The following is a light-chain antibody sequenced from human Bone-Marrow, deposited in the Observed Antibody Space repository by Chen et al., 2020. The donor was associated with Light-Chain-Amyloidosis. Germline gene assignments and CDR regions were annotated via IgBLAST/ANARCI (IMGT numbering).Light chain of an antibody. Sequence: EIVLTQSPGTLSLSPGEGANLSCRASQTISSNYLTCDQQKFGQAPRLLIYGSSSRATGIPDRFTGSGSGTDFTLTINRLEPEGFAMYYCHQYGTSPLTFGGGTKVEIK. CDR3: HQYGTSPLT. V-gene: IGKV3-20*01. J-gene: IGKJ4*01. CDR2: GSS. CDR1: QTISSNY.